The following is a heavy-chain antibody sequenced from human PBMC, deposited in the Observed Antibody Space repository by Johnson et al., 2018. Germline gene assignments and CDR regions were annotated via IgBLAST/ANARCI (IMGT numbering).Heavy chain of an antibody. V-gene: IGHV3-23*04. Sequence: VQLVESGGGLVQPGRSLRLSCAASGFTFDDYGMHWVRQTPGKGLEWVSSISGSDDSTYYADFVKGRFAISRENSKNTLYLQMKILRAEDTAVYSRAKGHSPHMGSYFSLGMDVWGKGTTVTVSS. CDR3: AKGHSPHMGSYFSLGMDV. D-gene: IGHD1-26*01. CDR2: ISGSDDST. J-gene: IGHJ6*04. CDR1: GFTFDDYG.